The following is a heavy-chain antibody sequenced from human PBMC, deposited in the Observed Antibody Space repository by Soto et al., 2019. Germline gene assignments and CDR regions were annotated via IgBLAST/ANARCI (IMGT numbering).Heavy chain of an antibody. CDR2: IYYSGRT. J-gene: IGHJ4*02. Sequence: SETLSLTCTVSGVSISSGGYYCSWIRQHPGKGLEWIGHIYYSGRTYYNPSLKSRVILSVDSSKKHFSLTLRSVTAAESAMYSWASVNGGHCEYYFGFWGRGALDTVAS. D-gene: IGHD2-21*02. V-gene: IGHV4-31*03. CDR1: GVSISSGGYY. CDR3: ASVNGGHCEYYFGF.